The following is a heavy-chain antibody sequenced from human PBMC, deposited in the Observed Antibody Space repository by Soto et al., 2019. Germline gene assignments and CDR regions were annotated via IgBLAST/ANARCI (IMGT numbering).Heavy chain of an antibody. Sequence: PGGSLRLSCAASGFTFSSYAMHWVRQAPGKGLEWVAVISYDGSNKYYADSVKGRFTISRDNSKSTLYLQMNSLRAEDTAVYYCARDGWYQLLRSGYYYGMDVWGQGTTVTVSS. V-gene: IGHV3-30-3*01. CDR3: ARDGWYQLLRSGYYYGMDV. J-gene: IGHJ6*02. D-gene: IGHD2-2*01. CDR1: GFTFSSYA. CDR2: ISYDGSNK.